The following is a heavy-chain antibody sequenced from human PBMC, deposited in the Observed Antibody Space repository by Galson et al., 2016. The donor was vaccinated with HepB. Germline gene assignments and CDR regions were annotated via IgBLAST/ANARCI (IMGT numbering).Heavy chain of an antibody. CDR2: IYTSGSP. V-gene: IGHV4-4*07. D-gene: IGHD1-14*01. CDR1: GDSISSYY. J-gene: IGHJ5*02. CDR3: ARDPDHQGWFDP. Sequence: SETLSLTCTVSGDSISSYYWSWIRQPAGKGLEWIGRIYTSGSPKYNPSLTSRVTMSVDTSENQFSLKLTFVTAADTAIYYCARDPDHQGWFDPWGQGTLVTVSS.